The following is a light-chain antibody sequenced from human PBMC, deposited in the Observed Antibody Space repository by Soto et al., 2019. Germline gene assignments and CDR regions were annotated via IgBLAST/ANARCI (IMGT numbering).Light chain of an antibody. CDR2: VAS. Sequence: IQMTQSPSSLSASVGDRFTITCRASRYIRSDLSWYQQRPGQAPKVLIYVASNLQSGVPSRFSGSGYGTDFTLTISSLQPEDIATYYCQQYENLPTFGQGTRLEIK. J-gene: IGKJ5*01. CDR3: QQYENLPT. CDR1: RYIRSD. V-gene: IGKV1-6*01.